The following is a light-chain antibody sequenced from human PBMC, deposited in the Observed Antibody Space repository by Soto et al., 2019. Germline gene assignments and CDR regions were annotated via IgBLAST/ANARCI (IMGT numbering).Light chain of an antibody. CDR3: AAWDDSLSAVV. CDR2: RNN. V-gene: IGLV1-47*01. J-gene: IGLJ3*02. CDR1: ISNLGSNF. Sequence: QLVLTQPPSASGTPEQRVTISCSGSISNLGSNFIYWYQQLPGAAPKLLISRNNERPSGVPDRFSGSKSGTSGSLAISGLRSEDEADYHCAAWDDSLSAVVFGGGTKLTVL.